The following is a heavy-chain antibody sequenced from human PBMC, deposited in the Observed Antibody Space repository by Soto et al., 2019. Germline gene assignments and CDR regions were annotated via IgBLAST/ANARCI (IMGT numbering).Heavy chain of an antibody. CDR3: ARRVFYYDSSGYYGKNNRLSDAFDR. Sequence: GEALKLSGKGCGYRFTRSRIARVSQMPGKGLEWMGIIYPGDSDTRYSPSFQGQVTISADKSTSTAYLQWSSLKASDTAMYHCARRVFYYDSSGYYGKNNRLSDAFDRWGQGKMVTVS. CDR1: GYRFTRSR. J-gene: IGHJ3*02. D-gene: IGHD3-22*01. CDR2: IYPGDSDT. V-gene: IGHV5-51*01.